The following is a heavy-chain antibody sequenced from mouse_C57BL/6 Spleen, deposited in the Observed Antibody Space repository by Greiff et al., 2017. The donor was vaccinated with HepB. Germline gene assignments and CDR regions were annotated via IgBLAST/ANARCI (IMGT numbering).Heavy chain of an antibody. V-gene: IGHV1-74*01. Sequence: QVQLQQPGAELVKPGASVKVSCKASGYTFTSYWMHWVKQRPGQGLEWIGRIHPSDSDTNYNQKFKGKATLTVDKSSSTAYMQRSSLTSDDSAVYDSAINPHWDYFDYWGQGTTLTVSS. CDR3: AINPHWDYFDY. D-gene: IGHD4-1*01. J-gene: IGHJ2*01. CDR1: GYTFTSYW. CDR2: IHPSDSDT.